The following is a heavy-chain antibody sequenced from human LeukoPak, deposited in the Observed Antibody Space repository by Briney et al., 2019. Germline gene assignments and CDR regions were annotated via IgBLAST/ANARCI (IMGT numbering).Heavy chain of an antibody. V-gene: IGHV3-23*01. CDR2: ISGSGGTT. J-gene: IGHJ4*02. Sequence: GGSLRLSCAASGFTFSTSAMSWVRQAPGKGLEWISGISGSGGTTYYADSVKGRFTISRDNSKNTLYLQMNSLRAEDTAVYYCLRRDWYWGQGTLVTVSS. D-gene: IGHD3/OR15-3a*01. CDR3: LRRDWY. CDR1: GFTFSTSA.